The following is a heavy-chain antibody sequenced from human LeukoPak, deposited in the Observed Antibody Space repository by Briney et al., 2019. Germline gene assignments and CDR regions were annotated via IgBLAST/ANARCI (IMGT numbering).Heavy chain of an antibody. Sequence: PGRSLRLSCAASGFTFSSYAMHWVRQAPGKGLEWVAVISYDGSNKYYADSVKGRFTTSRDNSKNTLYLQMNSLRAEDTAVYYCARDKDTVTTRIFDYWGQGTLVTVSS. J-gene: IGHJ4*02. D-gene: IGHD4-17*01. V-gene: IGHV3-30*04. CDR1: GFTFSSYA. CDR2: ISYDGSNK. CDR3: ARDKDTVTTRIFDY.